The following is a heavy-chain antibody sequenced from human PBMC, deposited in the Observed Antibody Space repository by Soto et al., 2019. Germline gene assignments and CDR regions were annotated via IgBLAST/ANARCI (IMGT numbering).Heavy chain of an antibody. CDR3: ARDFYGPRSYWYFDL. CDR1: GFTFSSYG. Sequence: QVQLVESGGGVVQPGRSLRLSCAASGFTFSSYGMHWVRQAPGKGLEWVAVIWYDGSNKYYADSAKGRFTISRDNSKNTLYLQMNSLRAEDTAVYYCARDFYGPRSYWYFDLWGRGTLVTVSS. V-gene: IGHV3-33*01. J-gene: IGHJ2*01. D-gene: IGHD3-10*01. CDR2: IWYDGSNK.